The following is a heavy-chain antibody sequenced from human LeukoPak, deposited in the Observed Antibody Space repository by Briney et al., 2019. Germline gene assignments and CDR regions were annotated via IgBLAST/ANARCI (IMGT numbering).Heavy chain of an antibody. CDR3: ARSLLWFGELLGRNWFDP. J-gene: IGHJ5*02. D-gene: IGHD3-10*01. CDR1: GFIFSTYG. V-gene: IGHV3-33*01. CDR2: IWYDGSNK. Sequence: GGSLRLSCAASGFIFSTYGMHWVRQAPGKGLEWVAVIWYDGSNKYYADSVKGRFTISRDNSKNTLYLQMNSLRAEDTAVYYCARSLLWFGELLGRNWFDPWGQGTLVTVSS.